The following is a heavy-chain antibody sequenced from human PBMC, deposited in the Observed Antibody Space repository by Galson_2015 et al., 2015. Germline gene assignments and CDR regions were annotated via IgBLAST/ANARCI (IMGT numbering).Heavy chain of an antibody. CDR1: GGSFSGYY. Sequence: ETLSLTCAVYGGSFSGYYWSWIRQPPGKGLEWIGEINHSGSTNYNPSLKSRVTISVDTSKNQFSLKLSSVTAADTAVYYCARGPPITIFGVADENYGMDVWGQGTTVTVSS. CDR2: INHSGST. J-gene: IGHJ6*02. CDR3: ARGPPITIFGVADENYGMDV. V-gene: IGHV4-34*01. D-gene: IGHD3-3*01.